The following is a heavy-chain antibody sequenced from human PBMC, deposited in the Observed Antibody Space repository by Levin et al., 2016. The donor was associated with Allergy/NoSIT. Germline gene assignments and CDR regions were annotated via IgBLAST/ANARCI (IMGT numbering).Heavy chain of an antibody. CDR3: ARQELLWFGELLYYYYGMDV. D-gene: IGHD3-10*01. J-gene: IGHJ6*02. V-gene: IGHV3-33*01. CDR2: IWYDGSNK. CDR1: GFTFSSYG. Sequence: GESLKISCAASGFTFSSYGMHWVRQAPGKGLEWVAVIWYDGSNKYYADSVKGRFTISRDNSKNTLYLQMNSLRAEDTAVYYCARQELLWFGELLYYYYGMDVWGQGTTVTVSS.